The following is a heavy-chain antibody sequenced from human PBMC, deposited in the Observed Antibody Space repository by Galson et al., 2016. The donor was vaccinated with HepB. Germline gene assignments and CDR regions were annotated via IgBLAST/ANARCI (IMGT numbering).Heavy chain of an antibody. D-gene: IGHD6-13*01. CDR3: TRTISATAGID. V-gene: IGHV3-7*04. CDR1: GFTLSSYW. CDR2: IKQDGSEK. Sequence: SLRLSCAASGFTLSSYWMSWVRQAPGKGLEWLANIKQDGSEKHYVDSVRGRFTISRDNAMNSLYLHMSSLRAEDTALYYCTRTISATAGIDWGQGTLVTVSS. J-gene: IGHJ4*02.